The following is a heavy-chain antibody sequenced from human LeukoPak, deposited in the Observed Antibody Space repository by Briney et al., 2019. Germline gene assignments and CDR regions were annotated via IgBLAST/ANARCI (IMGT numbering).Heavy chain of an antibody. CDR1: GGSISSGGYY. CDR2: IYYSGST. J-gene: IGHJ4*02. Sequence: SETLSLTCTVSGGSISSGGYYWSWIRQHPGKGLEWIGYIYYSGSTYYNPSLKSRVTISADTSKNQFSLKLSSVTAADTAVYYCARASTEPGPGDYWGQGTLVTVSS. CDR3: ARASTEPGPGDY. V-gene: IGHV4-31*03. D-gene: IGHD1-26*01.